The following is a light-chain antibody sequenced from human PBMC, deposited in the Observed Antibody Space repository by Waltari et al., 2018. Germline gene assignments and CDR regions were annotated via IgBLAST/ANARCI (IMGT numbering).Light chain of an antibody. CDR2: GDS. J-gene: IGKJ3*01. CDR3: HQYYNTPFT. Sequence: DIVMTQSPDSLAVSLGERATINCKSSQSVLYSSNNKNSVSWYQQKPGQPPKLLIYGDSTREAGVPDRFSGSGSGTDFTLTISSLQAEDVAVYYCHQYYNTPFTFGPGTKWISN. CDR1: QSVLYSSNNKNS. V-gene: IGKV4-1*01.